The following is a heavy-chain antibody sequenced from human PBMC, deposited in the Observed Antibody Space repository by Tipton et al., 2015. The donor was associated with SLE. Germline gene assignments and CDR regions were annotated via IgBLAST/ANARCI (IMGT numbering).Heavy chain of an antibody. CDR3: AREGVHFWSGSSYYYYYYMDV. CDR2: IHHSGST. CDR1: GDSISSGVYY. D-gene: IGHD3-3*02. V-gene: IGHV4-31*03. J-gene: IGHJ6*03. Sequence: TLSLTCTVSGDSISSGVYYWSWIRQRPGKGLEWFGYIHHSGSTYYSPSLKSRVTISVDTSKNQFSLKLSSVKAADTAVYYCAREGVHFWSGSSYYYYYYMDVWGKGTTVTVSS.